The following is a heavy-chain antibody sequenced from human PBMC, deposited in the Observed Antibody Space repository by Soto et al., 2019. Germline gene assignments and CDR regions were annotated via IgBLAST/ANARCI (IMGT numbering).Heavy chain of an antibody. CDR3: ARVSRPPRKVGYYYGMDV. V-gene: IGHV1-18*01. J-gene: IGHJ6*02. CDR2: ISAYNGNT. Sequence: QVQLVQSGAEVKKPGASVKVSCKASGYTFTSYGISWVRQAPGQGLEWMGWISAYNGNTNYAQKLQGRVTMTTDTSMRTAYQERRSLRSDYTAVYYCARVSRPPRKVGYYYGMDVWGQGTTVTVSS. D-gene: IGHD1-26*01. CDR1: GYTFTSYG.